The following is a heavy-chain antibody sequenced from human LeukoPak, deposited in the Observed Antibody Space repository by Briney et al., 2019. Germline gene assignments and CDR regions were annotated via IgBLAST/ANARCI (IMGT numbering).Heavy chain of an antibody. CDR2: INDSGSST. CDR3: ARSLKWNLVGFDH. Sequence: GSLRLSCAASGFTFISYGMTWVRRARGKGLEWVSVINDSGSSTFYADSVKGRFTISRDNSKNTLYLQMSGLRAEDTAVYYCARSLKWNLVGFDHWGQGTLVIVSS. V-gene: IGHV3-23*01. J-gene: IGHJ4*02. CDR1: GFTFISYG. D-gene: IGHD1-1*01.